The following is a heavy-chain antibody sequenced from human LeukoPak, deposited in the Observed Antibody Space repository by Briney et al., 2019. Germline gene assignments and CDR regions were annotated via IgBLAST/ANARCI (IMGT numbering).Heavy chain of an antibody. CDR2: IYSRGSA. D-gene: IGHD1-1*01. J-gene: IGHJ5*02. CDR1: GGSISSSNFY. Sequence: SETLSLTCTVSGGSISSSNFYWGWIRQPPGKGLEWIGRIYSRGSADYNASLKSRVTMSVDTSKNQLSLKVISVTAADTAVYYCARAWSTSGTTGHLANWFDPWGQGTLVTVSS. CDR3: ARAWSTSGTTGHLANWFDP. V-gene: IGHV4-39*07.